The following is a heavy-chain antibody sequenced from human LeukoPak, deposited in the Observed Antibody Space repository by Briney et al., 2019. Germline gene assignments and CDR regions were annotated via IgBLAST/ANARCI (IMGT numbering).Heavy chain of an antibody. D-gene: IGHD4-23*01. Sequence: GGSLRLSCAASGFTFSSYSMNWVRQAPGKGLEWVSSISSSSSYIYYADSVKGRFTTSRDNAKNSLYLQMNSLRAEDTAVYYCARGGTTVVSSLLFDYWGQGTLVTVSS. CDR1: GFTFSSYS. CDR3: ARGGTTVVSSLLFDY. CDR2: ISSSSSYI. V-gene: IGHV3-21*01. J-gene: IGHJ4*02.